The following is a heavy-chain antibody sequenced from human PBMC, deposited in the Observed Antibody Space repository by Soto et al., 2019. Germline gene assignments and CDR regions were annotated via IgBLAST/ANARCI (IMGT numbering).Heavy chain of an antibody. J-gene: IGHJ6*01. D-gene: IGHD3-3*01. CDR1: GFTLSSYG. Sequence: GGSLRLSCAASGFTLSSYGMHWVRQAPGKGLEWVAVISYDGKNENYADSVKGRFTISRDNFKNTLYLLMNSLRAADTAVYYCARSPANYNFWSGYPMDVWGQGTAVTVSS. V-gene: IGHV3-30*03. CDR3: ARSPANYNFWSGYPMDV. CDR2: ISYDGKNE.